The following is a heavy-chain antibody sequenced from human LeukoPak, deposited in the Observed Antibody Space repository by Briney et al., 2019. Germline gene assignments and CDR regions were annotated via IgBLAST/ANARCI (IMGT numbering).Heavy chain of an antibody. D-gene: IGHD3-22*01. CDR3: ARDYDSSGYTDY. CDR1: GYTFTGYY. CDR2: INLNSGGT. J-gene: IGHJ4*02. V-gene: IGHV1-2*02. Sequence: ASVKVSCKASGYTFTGYYMHWVRQAPGQGLEWMGWINLNSGGTNYAQKFQGRVTMTRDTSISTAYMELSRLRSDDTAVYYCARDYDSSGYTDYWGQGTLVTVSS.